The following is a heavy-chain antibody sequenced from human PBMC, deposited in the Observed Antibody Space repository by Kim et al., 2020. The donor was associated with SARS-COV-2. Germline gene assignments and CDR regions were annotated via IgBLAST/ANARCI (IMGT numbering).Heavy chain of an antibody. V-gene: IGHV4-34*01. Sequence: NYNPSLKSRVTISVDTSTNQFSLKLSSVTAADTAVYYCARDKAAEYGMDVWGQGTTVTVSS. CDR3: ARDKAAEYGMDV. J-gene: IGHJ6*02. D-gene: IGHD6-13*01.